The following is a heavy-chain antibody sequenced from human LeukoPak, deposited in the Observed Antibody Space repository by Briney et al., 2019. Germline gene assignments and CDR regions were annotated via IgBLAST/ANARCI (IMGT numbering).Heavy chain of an antibody. V-gene: IGHV4-34*01. CDR3: ARGSLMSIVATIYDY. J-gene: IGHJ4*02. Sequence: SETLSLTCAVYGGSFSGYYWSWIRQPPGKGLEWIGEINHSGSTNYNPSLKSRVTISVDTSKNQFSLELSSVTAADTAVYYCARGSLMSIVATIYDYWGQGTLVTVSS. CDR1: GGSFSGYY. D-gene: IGHD5-12*01. CDR2: INHSGST.